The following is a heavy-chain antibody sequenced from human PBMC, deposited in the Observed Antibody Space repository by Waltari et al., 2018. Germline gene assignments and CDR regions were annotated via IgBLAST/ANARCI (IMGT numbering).Heavy chain of an antibody. J-gene: IGHJ6*02. D-gene: IGHD3-22*01. CDR3: ARDRWGYYYDSSDVRDYYYYYYGMDV. CDR2: INPSGGST. CDR1: GYTFTSYY. V-gene: IGHV1-46*01. Sequence: QVQLVQSGAEVKKPGASVKVSCKASGYTFTSYYMHWVRQAPGQGLEWLVIINPSGGSTSYAQKFQGRVTMTRDTSTSTVYMELSSLRSEDTAVYYCARDRWGYYYDSSDVRDYYYYYYGMDVWGQGTTVTVSS.